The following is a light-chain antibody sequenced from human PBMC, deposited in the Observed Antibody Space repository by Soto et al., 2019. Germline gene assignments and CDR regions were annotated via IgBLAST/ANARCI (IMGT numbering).Light chain of an antibody. J-gene: IGKJ1*01. CDR1: QDISTW. CDR3: QPASTFPRT. V-gene: IGKV1-12*01. Sequence: DIQMTQSPSSVSASVGDRVTITCRASQDISTWLAWYQQKPGEAPKLLIYAASSLQSGVPSRFSGSGAGTDFTLTISSLQPEDFATYYCQPASTFPRTFGQGTKVDI. CDR2: AAS.